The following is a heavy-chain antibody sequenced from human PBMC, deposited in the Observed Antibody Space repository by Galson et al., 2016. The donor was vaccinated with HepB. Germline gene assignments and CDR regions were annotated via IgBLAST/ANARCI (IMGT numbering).Heavy chain of an antibody. CDR2: IWHSGTT. D-gene: IGHD3-3*01. Sequence: TLSLTCAVSGGSISNGGYSWNWIRQPPGKGLEWMGHIWHSGTTNYNPSLKSRVTISLDRSKNQFSLNLRSVTAADTAVYYCARGGYYWSDGDYYSLDVWGKGTAVTVS. V-gene: IGHV4-30-2*01. J-gene: IGHJ6*04. CDR3: ARGGYYWSDGDYYSLDV. CDR1: GGSISNGGYS.